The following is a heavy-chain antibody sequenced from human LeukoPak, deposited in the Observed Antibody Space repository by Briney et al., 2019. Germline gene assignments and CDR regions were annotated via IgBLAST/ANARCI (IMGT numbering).Heavy chain of an antibody. Sequence: GGSLRLSCAASGFTVSSNYMSWVRQAPGKGLEWVSVIYSGGGTYYADSVKGRFTISRDNSKNTLFLQMDSLRAEATAVYYCARELTTFYYDISGYYGHAFDMWGQGTMVTVSS. CDR2: IYSGGGT. CDR1: GFTVSSNY. D-gene: IGHD3-22*01. V-gene: IGHV3-66*01. CDR3: ARELTTFYYDISGYYGHAFDM. J-gene: IGHJ3*02.